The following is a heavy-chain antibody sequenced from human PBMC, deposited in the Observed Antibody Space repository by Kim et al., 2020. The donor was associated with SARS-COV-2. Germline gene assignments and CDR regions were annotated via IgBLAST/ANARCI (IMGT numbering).Heavy chain of an antibody. V-gene: IGHV3-48*02. Sequence: GGSLRLSCAASGFTFNYYSINWVRQAPGKGLEWVSYISSSGSTIYYADSVKGRFTISRDNAKNSLYLQMNSLRDEDTAVYYCARDYGSGIQYRYYYGMDVWGQGTTVTVSS. CDR2: ISSSGSTI. CDR1: GFTFNYYS. CDR3: ARDYGSGIQYRYYYGMDV. J-gene: IGHJ6*02. D-gene: IGHD3-10*01.